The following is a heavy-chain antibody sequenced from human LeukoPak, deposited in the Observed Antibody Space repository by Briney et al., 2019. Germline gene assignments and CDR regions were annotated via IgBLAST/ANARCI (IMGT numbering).Heavy chain of an antibody. CDR3: AREFPKFSQRIAVAAISGDY. CDR1: GYTFTGYY. D-gene: IGHD6-19*01. Sequence: ASVKVSCKASGYTFTGYYMHWVRQAPGQGLEWMGRINPNSGGTNYALKFQGRVTMTRDTSISTAYMELSRLRSDDTAVYYCAREFPKFSQRIAVAAISGDYWGQGTLVTVSS. V-gene: IGHV1-2*06. J-gene: IGHJ4*02. CDR2: INPNSGGT.